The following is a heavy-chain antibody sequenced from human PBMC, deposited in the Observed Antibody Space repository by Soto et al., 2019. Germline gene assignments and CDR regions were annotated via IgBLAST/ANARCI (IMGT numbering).Heavy chain of an antibody. CDR2: MNPNSGNT. CDR1: GYTFTSYD. J-gene: IGHJ6*02. CDR3: AKGGVWRGDYNYYYYYYGMDV. V-gene: IGHV1-8*01. D-gene: IGHD3-3*01. Sequence: ASVKVSCKASGYTFTSYDINWVRQATGQGLEWMGWMNPNSGNTGYAQKFQGRVTMTRNTSVSTAYMELSSLRSEDTAVYYCAKGGVWRGDYNYYYYYYGMDVWGQGTTVTVSS.